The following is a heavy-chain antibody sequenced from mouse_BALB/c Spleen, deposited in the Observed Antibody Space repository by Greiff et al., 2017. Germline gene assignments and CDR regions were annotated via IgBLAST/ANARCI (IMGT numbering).Heavy chain of an antibody. CDR3: ARGRAGRDYAMDY. V-gene: IGHV1-20*01. Sequence: VQLKESGPELVKPGASVKISCKASGYSFTGYFMNWVKQSHGKSLEWIGRINPYNGDTFYNQKFKGKATLTVDKSSSTAYMQLSSLTSEDSAVYFCARGRAGRDYAMDYWGQGTSVTVSS. CDR2: INPYNGDT. J-gene: IGHJ4*01. CDR1: GYSFTGYF. D-gene: IGHD4-1*01.